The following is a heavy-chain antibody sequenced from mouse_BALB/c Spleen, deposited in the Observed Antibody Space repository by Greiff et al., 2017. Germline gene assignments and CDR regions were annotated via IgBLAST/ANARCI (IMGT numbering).Heavy chain of an antibody. V-gene: IGHV5-12-2*01. CDR2: ISNGGGST. CDR1: GFTFSSYT. CDR3: ASPDSSGYPFAY. Sequence: DVKLVESGGGLVQPGGSLKLSCAASGFTFSSYTMSWVRQTPEKRLEWVAYISNGGGSTYYPDTVKGRFTISRDNAKNTLYLQMSSLKSEDTAMYYCASPDSSGYPFAYWGQGTLVTVSA. D-gene: IGHD3-2*01. J-gene: IGHJ3*01.